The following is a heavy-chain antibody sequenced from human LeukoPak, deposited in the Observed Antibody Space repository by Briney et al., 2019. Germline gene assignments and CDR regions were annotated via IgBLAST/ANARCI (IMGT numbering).Heavy chain of an antibody. D-gene: IGHD3-10*01. V-gene: IGHV1-2*02. CDR2: INPNSGGT. CDR3: ARERFTMVRGVIITDIPFDP. J-gene: IGHJ5*02. Sequence: ASVKVSCKASGYTFTGYYMHWVRQAPGQGLEWMGWINPNSGGTNYAQKFQGRVTMTRDTSISTAYMELSRLRSDDTAVYYCARERFTMVRGVIITDIPFDPWGQGTLVTVSS. CDR1: GYTFTGYY.